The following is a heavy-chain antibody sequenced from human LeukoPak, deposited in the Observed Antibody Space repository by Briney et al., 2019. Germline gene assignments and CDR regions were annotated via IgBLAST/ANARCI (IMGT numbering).Heavy chain of an antibody. D-gene: IGHD3-22*01. Sequence: GGSLRLSCAASVFTLCSYSMNWVRQAPGKGLEWVSYITSSSSTIYYADSVKGRFTISRDNAKNSLYLQMNSLRAEDTAVYYSATDRGGLGYYFDYWGQGTLVTVSS. J-gene: IGHJ4*02. V-gene: IGHV3-48*01. CDR2: ITSSSSTI. CDR1: VFTLCSYS. CDR3: ATDRGGLGYYFDY.